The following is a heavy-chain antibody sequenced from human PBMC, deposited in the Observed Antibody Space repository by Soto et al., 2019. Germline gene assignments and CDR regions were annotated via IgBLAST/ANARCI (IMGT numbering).Heavy chain of an antibody. CDR3: ARDRSSSSYYYYMDV. Sequence: GGSLRLSCAASGFTFSSYEMNWVRQAPGKGLEWVSYISSSGSTIYYADSVKGRFTISRDNAKNSLYLQMNSLRAEDTAVYYCARDRSSSSYYYYMDVWGKGTTVTVSS. CDR2: ISSSGSTI. V-gene: IGHV3-48*03. D-gene: IGHD6-6*01. J-gene: IGHJ6*03. CDR1: GFTFSSYE.